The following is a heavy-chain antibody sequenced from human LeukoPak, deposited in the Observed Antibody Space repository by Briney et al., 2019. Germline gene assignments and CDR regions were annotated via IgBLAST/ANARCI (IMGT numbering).Heavy chain of an antibody. D-gene: IGHD3-16*01. V-gene: IGHV3-7*01. CDR1: GFTFTDYW. Sequence: PGGSLRLSCAASGFTFTDYWMSWVRQAPGKGLEWVANIKQDGNEKNYVDSVRGRFSISRDNAKNSVYLQMNNLGAEDTAIYYCACRDALGYWGQGTLVTVSS. CDR3: ACRDALGY. J-gene: IGHJ4*02. CDR2: IKQDGNEK.